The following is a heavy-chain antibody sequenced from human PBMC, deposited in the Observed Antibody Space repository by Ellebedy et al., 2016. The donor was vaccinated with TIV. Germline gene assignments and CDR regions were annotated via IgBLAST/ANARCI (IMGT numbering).Heavy chain of an antibody. J-gene: IGHJ4*02. V-gene: IGHV3-21*05. CDR2: ISSSRNYI. CDR3: ARVATSPYYDVLTGYPPHYYFDY. D-gene: IGHD3-9*01. Sequence: LSLTCAASGFTFSDYHMDWVRQAPGKGLEWVSYISSSRNYIYYADSVRGRFTISRDNAENSLYLQMNSLRAEDTAVYYCARVATSPYYDVLTGYPPHYYFDYWGQGALVTVSS. CDR1: GFTFSDYH.